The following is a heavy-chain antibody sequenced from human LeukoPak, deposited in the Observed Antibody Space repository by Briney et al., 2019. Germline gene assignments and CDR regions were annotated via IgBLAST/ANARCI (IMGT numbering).Heavy chain of an antibody. Sequence: GGSLRLSCAASGFTFRNYDMHWVRQFPGRGLEWVSAIGIADDTHYPDSVKGRFTISRENAKNSLYLQMNSLRDGDTAVYYCVRGGVQVSGIDAFDIWGQGTMVTVSS. CDR2: IGIADDT. CDR1: GFTFRNYD. CDR3: VRGGVQVSGIDAFDI. D-gene: IGHD5/OR15-5a*01. V-gene: IGHV3-13*01. J-gene: IGHJ3*02.